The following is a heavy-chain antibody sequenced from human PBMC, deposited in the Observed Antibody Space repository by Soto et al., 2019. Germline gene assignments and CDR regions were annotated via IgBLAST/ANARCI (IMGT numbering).Heavy chain of an antibody. Sequence: TLSPTCIVPGRSIRSGDYCWSWIRQPPAKGLEWMGEINHSGSTNYNPSLKTRATISLDTSKNQFFLNLNSVTAAATAVYYCVRHAQWIIRAYWGQGSLVTVSS. CDR2: INHSGST. V-gene: IGHV4-30-4*08. CDR3: VRHAQWIIRAY. J-gene: IGHJ4*02. D-gene: IGHD5-12*01. CDR1: GRSIRSGDYC.